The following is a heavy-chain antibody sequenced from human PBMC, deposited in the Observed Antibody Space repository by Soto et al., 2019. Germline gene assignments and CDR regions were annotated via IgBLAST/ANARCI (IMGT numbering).Heavy chain of an antibody. CDR2: INSGGSTT. V-gene: IGHV3-74*01. CDR3: AGSHYFDSGTYACDV. Sequence: GGSLRLSCAASGFTFSTYWMHWVRQAPGKGLVWVSRINSGGSTTNYADSVKGRFTISRDNAKNTLYLQMNSLRAEDTAVYYCAGSHYFDSGTYACDVWGQGSMVTVSS. D-gene: IGHD3-10*01. J-gene: IGHJ3*01. CDR1: GFTFSTYW.